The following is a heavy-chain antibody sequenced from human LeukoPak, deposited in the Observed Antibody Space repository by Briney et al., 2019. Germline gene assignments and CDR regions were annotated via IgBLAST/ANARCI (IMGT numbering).Heavy chain of an antibody. CDR1: GFTFSSYA. CDR3: ARDHPSSGWYPPFDY. Sequence: GGSLRLSCAASGFTFSSYAMHWVRQAPGKGLEWVAVISYDGSNKYYADSVKGRFTISRDNSKNTLYLQMNSLRAEDTAVYYCARDHPSSGWYPPFDYWGQGTLVTVSS. D-gene: IGHD6-19*01. J-gene: IGHJ4*02. V-gene: IGHV3-30-3*01. CDR2: ISYDGSNK.